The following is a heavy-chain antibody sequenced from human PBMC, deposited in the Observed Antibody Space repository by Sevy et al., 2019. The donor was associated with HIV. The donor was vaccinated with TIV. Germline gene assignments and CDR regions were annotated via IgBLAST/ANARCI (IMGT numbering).Heavy chain of an antibody. CDR2: IKSRPDGGTT. Sequence: GSLRLSCVASGFTFSYAWMSWVRQAPGKGLEWVGRIKSRPDGGTTDCAAPVKGRFTISRDDSKNTLYLQMNSLKTEDTGVYYCSTDPIIVLLVTDGMDVWGQGTTVTVSS. CDR1: GFTFSYAW. D-gene: IGHD2-8*01. J-gene: IGHJ6*02. CDR3: STDPIIVLLVTDGMDV. V-gene: IGHV3-15*01.